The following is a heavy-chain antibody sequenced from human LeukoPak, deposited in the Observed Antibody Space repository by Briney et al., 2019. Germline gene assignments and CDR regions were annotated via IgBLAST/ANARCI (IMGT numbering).Heavy chain of an antibody. Sequence: GRSLRLSCAASGFTFSSYGMHWVRQAPGKGLEWVAVISYDGSNKYYADSVKGRFTISRDNSKNTLYLQMNSLRAEDTAVYYCAKDLGGGSGCYDLWGRGTLVTVSS. J-gene: IGHJ2*01. V-gene: IGHV3-30*18. CDR1: GFTFSSYG. D-gene: IGHD6-19*01. CDR3: AKDLGGGSGCYDL. CDR2: ISYDGSNK.